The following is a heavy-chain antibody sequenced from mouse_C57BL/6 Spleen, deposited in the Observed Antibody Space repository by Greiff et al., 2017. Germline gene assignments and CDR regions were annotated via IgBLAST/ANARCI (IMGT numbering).Heavy chain of an antibody. CDR1: GYSFTGYY. Sequence: EVKVVESGPELVKPGASVKISCKASGYSFTGYYMNWVKQSPEKSLEWIGEINPSTGGTTYNQKFKAKATLTVDKSSSTAYMQLKSLTSEDSAVYYCARPSLAWFAYWGQGTLVTVSA. CDR2: INPSTGGT. CDR3: ARPSLAWFAY. J-gene: IGHJ3*01. V-gene: IGHV1-42*01.